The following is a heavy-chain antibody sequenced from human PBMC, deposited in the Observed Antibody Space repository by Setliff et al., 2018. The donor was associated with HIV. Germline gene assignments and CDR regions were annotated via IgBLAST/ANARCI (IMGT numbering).Heavy chain of an antibody. CDR1: GFSITRSYY. CDR2: IYHDGTT. J-gene: IGHJ4*02. V-gene: IGHV4-38-2*02. Sequence: SETLSLTCTVSGFSITRSYYWGWMRQPPGKGLEWIGSIYHDGTTHYNPSLKSRVTLSVDTSKNPFSLNLSSVTAADTAVYYCARDPVYCGGDCYGDYWGQGTLVTVSS. D-gene: IGHD2-21*02. CDR3: ARDPVYCGGDCYGDY.